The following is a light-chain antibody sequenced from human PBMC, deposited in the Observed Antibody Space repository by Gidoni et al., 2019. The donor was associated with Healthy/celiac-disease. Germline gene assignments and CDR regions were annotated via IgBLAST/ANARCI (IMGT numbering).Light chain of an antibody. CDR3: QQYGSSPPWT. V-gene: IGKV3-20*01. Sequence: EIVLPPSPGTLSLSPGERATLSCRASQSVSSSYLAWYQQKPGQAPRLIIYGASSRATGIPDRFSGSGSGTDFTLTISRLEPEDFAVYYCQQYGSSPPWTFGQGTKVEIK. CDR1: QSVSSSY. CDR2: GAS. J-gene: IGKJ1*01.